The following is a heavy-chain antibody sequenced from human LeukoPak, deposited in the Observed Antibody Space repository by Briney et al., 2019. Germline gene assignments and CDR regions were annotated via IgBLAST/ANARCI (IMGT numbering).Heavy chain of an antibody. CDR2: IYYSGST. J-gene: IGHJ5*02. CDR3: ARAVVPAAIRSSKGANWFDP. CDR1: GGSISSYY. V-gene: IGHV4-59*01. D-gene: IGHD2-2*02. Sequence: PSETLSLTCTVSGGSISSYYWSWIRQPPGKGLEWIGYIYYSGSTNYNPSLKSRVTISVDTSKNRFSLKLSSVTAADTAVYYCARAVVPAAIRSSKGANWFDPWAREPWSPSPQ.